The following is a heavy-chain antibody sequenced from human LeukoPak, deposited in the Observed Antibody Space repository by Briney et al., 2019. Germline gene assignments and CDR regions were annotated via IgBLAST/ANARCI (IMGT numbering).Heavy chain of an antibody. Sequence: SETLSLTCTVSGASISSYYWSWIRQPPGKGLEWIGYIYYSGSTNYNPSLKSRVTISIDTSKNQFSLRLSSVTAADTAVYYCARGTVGLRPHHWGQGTLVTVSS. CDR2: IYYSGST. V-gene: IGHV4-59*01. J-gene: IGHJ5*02. CDR3: ARGTVGLRPHH. CDR1: GASISSYY. D-gene: IGHD5-12*01.